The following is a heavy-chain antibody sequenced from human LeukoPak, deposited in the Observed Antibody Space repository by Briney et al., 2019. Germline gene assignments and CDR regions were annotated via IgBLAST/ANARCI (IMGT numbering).Heavy chain of an antibody. Sequence: GASVKVSCKASGYTFTSYGISWVRQAPGQGLEWMGWISAYNGNTNYAQKLQGRVTMTTDTSTSTAYMELRSLRSDDTAVYYCARVYYDFWSGYSHWYFDLWGRGTLVTVSS. J-gene: IGHJ2*01. CDR2: ISAYNGNT. D-gene: IGHD3-3*01. V-gene: IGHV1-18*01. CDR1: GYTFTSYG. CDR3: ARVYYDFWSGYSHWYFDL.